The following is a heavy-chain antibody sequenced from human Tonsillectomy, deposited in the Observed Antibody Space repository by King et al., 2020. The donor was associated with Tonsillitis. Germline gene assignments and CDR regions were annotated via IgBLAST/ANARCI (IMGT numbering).Heavy chain of an antibody. D-gene: IGHD2-2*01. CDR1: GFNFSIYG. CDR3: AKKAPGDRYQLPDY. V-gene: IGHV3-30*18. Sequence: VQLVESGGGVVQPGRSLRLSCAASGFNFSIYGMHWVRQAPGKGLEWVAVISYDGGNKYYPDSVKGRFTISRDNSKNTLYLQRNSLRAEDTAVYYCAKKAPGDRYQLPDYWGQGTLVTVSS. J-gene: IGHJ4*02. CDR2: ISYDGGNK.